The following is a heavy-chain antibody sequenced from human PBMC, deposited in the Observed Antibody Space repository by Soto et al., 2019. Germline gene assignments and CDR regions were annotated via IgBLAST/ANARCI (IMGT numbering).Heavy chain of an antibody. V-gene: IGHV3-48*02. J-gene: IGHJ5*02. CDR2: ISSSSSTI. CDR3: ARGTVTTLLDNWFVP. D-gene: IGHD4-4*01. CDR1: GFTFSSYS. Sequence: GGSMRLSCAASGFTFSSYSMNWVRQAPGKGLEWDSYISSSSSTIYYADSVKGRFTISIDNAKHSLYLQMNSLRDEDTAVYYCARGTVTTLLDNWFVPWGQGTLVTVSS.